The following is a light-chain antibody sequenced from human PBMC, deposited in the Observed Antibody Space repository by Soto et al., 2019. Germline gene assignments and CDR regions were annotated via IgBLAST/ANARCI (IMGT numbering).Light chain of an antibody. J-gene: IGLJ1*01. CDR2: DVT. CDR1: SSDVGVSRS. CDR3: CSYEGCFF. V-gene: IGLV2-11*01. Sequence: QSVLTQPRSVSGSPGQSVTISFSGTSSDVGVSRSVSWYQQHPGKAPKLIISDVTKRPSGVPYRFSGSKSGNTASLTISGLQAADEADYYCCSYEGCFFFSTGTKVTVL.